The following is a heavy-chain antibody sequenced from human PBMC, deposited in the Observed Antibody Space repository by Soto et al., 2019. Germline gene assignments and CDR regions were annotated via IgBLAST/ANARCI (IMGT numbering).Heavy chain of an antibody. V-gene: IGHV1-8*01. CDR2: MNPNSGNT. CDR1: GYTFTSYD. D-gene: IGHD3-3*01. Sequence: EASVKVSCKASGYTFTSYDINWVRQATGQGLEWMGWMNPNSGNTGYAQKFQGRVTMTRNTSISTAYMELSSLRSEDTAVYYCARAQEYYDFWSGYYWCWFDPWGQGTLVTVSS. CDR3: ARAQEYYDFWSGYYWCWFDP. J-gene: IGHJ5*02.